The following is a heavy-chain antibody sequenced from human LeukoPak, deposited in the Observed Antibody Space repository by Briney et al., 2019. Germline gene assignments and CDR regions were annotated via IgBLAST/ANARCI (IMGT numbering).Heavy chain of an antibody. D-gene: IGHD2-2*01. CDR1: GGSFSGYY. CDR3: ARGGVLVVVPAASENWFDP. CDR2: INDSGST. V-gene: IGHV4-34*01. J-gene: IGHJ5*02. Sequence: SETLSLTCAVYGGSFSGYYWSWIRQPPGKGLEWIGEINDSGSTNYNPSVKSRVTISVDTSKNQFSLKLSSVTAADTAVYYCARGGVLVVVPAASENWFDPWGQGTLVTVSS.